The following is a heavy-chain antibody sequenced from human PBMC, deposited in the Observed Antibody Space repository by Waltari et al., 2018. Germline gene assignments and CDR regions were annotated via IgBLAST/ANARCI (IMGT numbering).Heavy chain of an antibody. CDR2: IYYSGST. Sequence: QLQLQESGPGLVKPSETLSLTCTVSGGSISSSSYYWGWIRQPPGKGLEWIGSIYYSGSTYYNPSLKSRVTISVDTSKNQFSLKLSSVTAADTAVYYCARDLTRGWFDPWGQGTLVIVSS. CDR1: GGSISSSSYY. J-gene: IGHJ5*02. D-gene: IGHD7-27*01. V-gene: IGHV4-39*07. CDR3: ARDLTRGWFDP.